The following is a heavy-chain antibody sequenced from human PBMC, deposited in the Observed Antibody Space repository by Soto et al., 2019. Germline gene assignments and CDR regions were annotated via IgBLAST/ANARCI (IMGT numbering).Heavy chain of an antibody. D-gene: IGHD2-8*02. CDR1: GGSFSGYY. V-gene: IGHV4-34*01. Sequence: QVQLQQWGAGLLKPSETLSLTCAVYGGSFSGYYWTWIRQPPGTGLEWIGEINHSGSTNYSPSLKSRGTISVDTSKNQFSLKLTSVTAADTAVYYCARDKITGLFDYWGQGTLVTVSS. J-gene: IGHJ4*02. CDR3: ARDKITGLFDY. CDR2: INHSGST.